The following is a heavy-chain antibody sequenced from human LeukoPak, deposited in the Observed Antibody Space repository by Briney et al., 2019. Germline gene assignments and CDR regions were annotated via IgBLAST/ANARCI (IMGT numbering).Heavy chain of an antibody. D-gene: IGHD3-10*01. CDR3: ALWGSMVR. CDR1: GYSFISNW. J-gene: IGHJ1*01. Sequence: KAGESLKISCKGSGYSFISNWIGWVRQMPGKGLEWMGIIYPGDSDTKYSPSFQGQVTISANKSISTAYLQLSSLKASDTALYYCALWGSMVRWGQGTLVTVSS. CDR2: IYPGDSDT. V-gene: IGHV5-51*01.